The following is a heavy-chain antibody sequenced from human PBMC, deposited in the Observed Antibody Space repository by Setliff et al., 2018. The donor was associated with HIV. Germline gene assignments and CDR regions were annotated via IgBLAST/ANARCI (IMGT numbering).Heavy chain of an antibody. CDR2: IYTSGST. D-gene: IGHD3-22*01. Sequence: SETLSLTCTVSGGSISSSDYYWSWIRQPAGKGLEWIGRIYTSGSTNYNPSLKSRVTISIDTSKNQFSLKLSSVTAADTAVYYCARDGNNYYDSSGYSNWFDPWGQGTLVTVSS. CDR3: ARDGNNYYDSSGYSNWFDP. J-gene: IGHJ5*02. V-gene: IGHV4-61*02. CDR1: GGSISSSDYY.